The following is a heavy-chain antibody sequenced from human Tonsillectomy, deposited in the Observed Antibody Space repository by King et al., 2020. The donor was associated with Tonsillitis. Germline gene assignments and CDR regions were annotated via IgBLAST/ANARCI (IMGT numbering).Heavy chain of an antibody. CDR1: GFTFSSYA. Sequence: VQLVESGGGLVQPGGSLRLSCAASGFTFSSYAMKWVRQAPGKGLEWVSAISGSGGSTYYADSVKDRFTISRDNSKTTLYLQMNSLRAEDTALYYCAKSLRDTIFGVVIAPDYWGQGTLVTVSS. CDR3: AKSLRDTIFGVVIAPDY. V-gene: IGHV3-23*04. J-gene: IGHJ4*02. CDR2: ISGSGGST. D-gene: IGHD3-3*01.